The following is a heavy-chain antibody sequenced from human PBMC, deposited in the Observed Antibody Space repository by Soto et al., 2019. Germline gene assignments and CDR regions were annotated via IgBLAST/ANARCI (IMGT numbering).Heavy chain of an antibody. CDR2: IYPGDSQT. CDR1: GFNFPTYW. Sequence: GESLKISCKGSGFNFPTYWIGWVRQMPGKGLEWMGIIYPGDSQTRYSPSFQGQVTISADKSISTAYLQWTSLRASDTAMYYCATTTANWFDPWGQGTLVTVS. J-gene: IGHJ5*02. V-gene: IGHV5-51*01. D-gene: IGHD1-26*01. CDR3: ATTTANWFDP.